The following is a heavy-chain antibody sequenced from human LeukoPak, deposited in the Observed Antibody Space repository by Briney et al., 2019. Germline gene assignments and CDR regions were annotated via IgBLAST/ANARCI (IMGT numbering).Heavy chain of an antibody. Sequence: SGPTLVKPPQTLTLTCTFSGFSLRTGGGAVGWIRQPPGEALEWLSLIYWDEDKRYSPSLRSTLTITKDTSKNQVVLTMTNMDPVDTATYYCAHRAAAGPFDYWGQGTLVTVSS. D-gene: IGHD6-13*01. J-gene: IGHJ4*02. CDR2: IYWDEDK. CDR1: GFSLRTGGGA. V-gene: IGHV2-5*02. CDR3: AHRAAAGPFDY.